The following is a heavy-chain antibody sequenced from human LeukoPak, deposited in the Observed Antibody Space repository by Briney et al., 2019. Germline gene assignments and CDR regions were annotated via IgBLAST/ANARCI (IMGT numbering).Heavy chain of an antibody. J-gene: IGHJ4*02. CDR1: GYTFTSYG. Sequence: ASVKVSCKASGYTFTSYGISWVRQAPGQGLEWMGWISAYNGNTNYAQKLQGRVTMTEDTSTDTAYMELSSLRSEDTAVYYCATDSTNRITRNYYDSSGYYVYWGQGTLVTVSS. V-gene: IGHV1-18*01. D-gene: IGHD3-22*01. CDR2: ISAYNGNT. CDR3: ATDSTNRITRNYYDSSGYYVY.